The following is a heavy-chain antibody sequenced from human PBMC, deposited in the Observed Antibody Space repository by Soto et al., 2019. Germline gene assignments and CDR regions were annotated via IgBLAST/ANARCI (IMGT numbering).Heavy chain of an antibody. CDR3: ARSSGHYRPFDS. J-gene: IGHJ4*02. Sequence: EVQLVESGGGLVQPGGSLRLSCAASGFTFSSYEMNWVRQAPGKGLEWVSHITSRSDTIYYADSVKGRFTISRDNADTSLYLQMNSLRAEDTSVYYCARSSGHYRPFDSWGQGTLVTVSS. V-gene: IGHV3-48*03. CDR1: GFTFSSYE. D-gene: IGHD3-22*01. CDR2: ITSRSDTI.